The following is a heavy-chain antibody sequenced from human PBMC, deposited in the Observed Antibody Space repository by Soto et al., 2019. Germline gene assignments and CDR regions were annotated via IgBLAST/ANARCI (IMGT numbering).Heavy chain of an antibody. D-gene: IGHD3-22*01. Sequence: QVQLVQSGAEVKKPGSSVKVSCKASGGTFSSYAISWVRQAPGQGLEWMGGIIPIFGTANYAQKFQGRVMIHADDSRRTAYMELSSLRSEDTAVYYCARPTRYYYDSSGQSAWFDPWGQGTLVTVSS. CDR1: GGTFSSYA. CDR3: ARPTRYYYDSSGQSAWFDP. CDR2: IIPIFGTA. J-gene: IGHJ5*02. V-gene: IGHV1-69*12.